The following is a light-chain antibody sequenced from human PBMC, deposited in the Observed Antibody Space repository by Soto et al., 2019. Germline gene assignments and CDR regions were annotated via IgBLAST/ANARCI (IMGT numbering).Light chain of an antibody. CDR1: QSVNSY. CDR2: DAS. Sequence: EIVLTQSPATLSLSPGERATLSCRASQSVNSYLAWYQRKPGQAPRLLITDASNRATGIPARFSGSGSGTDFTLTISSLEPEDFAAYYCQQRSTWPRITFGGGTKVEIK. J-gene: IGKJ4*01. CDR3: QQRSTWPRIT. V-gene: IGKV3-11*01.